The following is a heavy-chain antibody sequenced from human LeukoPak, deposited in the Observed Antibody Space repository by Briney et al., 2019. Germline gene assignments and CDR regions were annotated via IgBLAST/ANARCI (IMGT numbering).Heavy chain of an antibody. D-gene: IGHD1-7*01. V-gene: IGHV4-39*06. CDR1: DGSISDSLYD. CDR2: LSHGGSA. J-gene: IGHJ5*02. CDR3: ATFRPGTILVT. Sequence: SETLFLTCTVSDGSISDSLYDWGWISQPPGKGLDWIWPLSHGGSAYYNRPLKSRLTISGQPSRTPTAHHLNSVTDADTAVYYCATFRPGTILVTWGQGILVTVSS.